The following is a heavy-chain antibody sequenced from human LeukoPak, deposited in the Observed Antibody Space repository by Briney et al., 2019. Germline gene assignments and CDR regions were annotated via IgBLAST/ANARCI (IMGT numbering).Heavy chain of an antibody. J-gene: IGHJ4*02. CDR1: GFTVSSNH. D-gene: IGHD2-2*01. V-gene: IGHV3-66*02. CDR3: ARVIGEYCSSTSCYPYLPQVLYDY. Sequence: PGGSLRLSCAASGFTVSSNHMSWVRQAPGKGLEWVSVIYSGGSTYYADSVKGRFTISRDNSKNTLYLQMNSLRAEDTAVYYCARVIGEYCSSTSCYPYLPQVLYDYWGQGALVTVSS. CDR2: IYSGGST.